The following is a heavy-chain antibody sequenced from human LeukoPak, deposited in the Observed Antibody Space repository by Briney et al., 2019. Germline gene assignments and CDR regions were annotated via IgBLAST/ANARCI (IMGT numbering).Heavy chain of an antibody. CDR1: GGSFSGYY. D-gene: IGHD6-19*01. J-gene: IGHJ4*02. CDR2: INHSGST. Sequence: SETLSLTCAVYGGSFSGYYWSWIRQPPGKGLEWIGEINHSGSTNYNPSLKSRVTISVDTSKNQFSLKLSSVTAADTAVYYCARVGVAGDYFDYWGQGTLDTVSS. CDR3: ARVGVAGDYFDY. V-gene: IGHV4-34*01.